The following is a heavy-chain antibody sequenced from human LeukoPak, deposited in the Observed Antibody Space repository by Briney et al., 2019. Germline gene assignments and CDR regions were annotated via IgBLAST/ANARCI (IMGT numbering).Heavy chain of an antibody. D-gene: IGHD3-9*01. J-gene: IGHJ4*02. V-gene: IGHV3-23*01. CDR1: GYTFSNYA. CDR3: AKWGDYDILTGYYDSDY. Sequence: GGSLRLSCAASGYTFSNYAMSWVRQAPGKRLEWVSAIVGSGGSTYYADSVKGRFTISRDNPKNTLYLQMNSLRAEDTAVYYCAKWGDYDILTGYYDSDYWGQGTLVTVSS. CDR2: IVGSGGST.